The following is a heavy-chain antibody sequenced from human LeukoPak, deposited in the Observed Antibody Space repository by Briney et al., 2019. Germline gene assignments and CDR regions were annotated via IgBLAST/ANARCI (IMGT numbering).Heavy chain of an antibody. V-gene: IGHV4-59*12. J-gene: IGHJ5*02. D-gene: IGHD2-2*01. CDR2: IYYSGST. Sequence: SETLSLTCTVSGGSISSYYWSWIRQPPGKGLEWIGYIYYSGSTNYNPSLKSRVTISVDTSKNQFSLKLSSVTAADTAVYYCARTAIIVVVPAAISNWFDPWGQGTLVTVSS. CDR3: ARTAIIVVVPAAISNWFDP. CDR1: GGSISSYY.